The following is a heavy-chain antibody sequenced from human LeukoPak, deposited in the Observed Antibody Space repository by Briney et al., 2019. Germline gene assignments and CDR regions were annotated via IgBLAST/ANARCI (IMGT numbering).Heavy chain of an antibody. CDR2: INPSGGST. CDR1: GYTFTNYY. V-gene: IGHV1-46*01. CDR3: ARDVASSGYYWD. D-gene: IGHD3-22*01. Sequence: ASVKVSCKTSGYTFTNYYMHWVRQAPGQGLEWMGIINPSGGSTSYAQKFQGRVTMTRDTSTSTVYMELSSLRSEDTAVYYCARDVASSGYYWDWGQGTLVTVSS. J-gene: IGHJ4*02.